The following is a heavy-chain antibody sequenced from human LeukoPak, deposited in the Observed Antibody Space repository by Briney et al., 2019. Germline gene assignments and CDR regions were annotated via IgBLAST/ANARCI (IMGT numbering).Heavy chain of an antibody. CDR2: ISSSGSTI. D-gene: IGHD1-7*01. CDR1: GFTFSSYG. CDR3: ARGNWNYDVNWFDP. V-gene: IGHV3-48*03. Sequence: GGSLRLSCAAPGFTFSSYGMNWVRQAPGKGLEWVSYISSSGSTIYYADSVKGRFTISRDNAKNSLYLQMNSLRAEDTAVYYCARGNWNYDVNWFDPWGQGTLVTVSS. J-gene: IGHJ5*02.